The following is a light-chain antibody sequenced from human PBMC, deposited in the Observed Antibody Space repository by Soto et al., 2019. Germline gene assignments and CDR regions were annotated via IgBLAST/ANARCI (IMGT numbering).Light chain of an antibody. CDR2: NND. CDR1: SSNIGANT. J-gene: IGLJ1*01. Sequence: QPVLTQPPSASGTPGQRVTISCSGSSSNIGANTVNWYQQLPGTAPKLLISNNDQRPSGVPDRFSGSKSGTSASLAISGLQSDDDADYYCAAWDDSLYGRVFGSGTKLTVL. CDR3: AAWDDSLYGRV. V-gene: IGLV1-44*01.